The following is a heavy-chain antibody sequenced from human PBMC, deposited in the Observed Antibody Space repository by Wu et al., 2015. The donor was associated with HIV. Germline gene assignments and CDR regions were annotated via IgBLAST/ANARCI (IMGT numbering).Heavy chain of an antibody. D-gene: IGHD2-8*02. Sequence: QVQLVQSGAEVKKPGASVKVSCKASGYTFTSYYIHWVRQAPGQGLEWMGMINPSGGSTSYLQKFQGRVTMTSDTSTSTIYMELSSLRSGDTAVYYCARDPVLVGGWFDPWGQGTLVTVSS. J-gene: IGHJ5*02. CDR1: GYTFTSYY. CDR3: ARDPVLVGGWFDP. V-gene: IGHV1-46*01. CDR2: INPSGGST.